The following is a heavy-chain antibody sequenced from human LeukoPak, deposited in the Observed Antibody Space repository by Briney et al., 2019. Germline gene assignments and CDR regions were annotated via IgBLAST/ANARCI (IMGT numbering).Heavy chain of an antibody. CDR3: ARESYHYDFWSGYPFNWFDP. CDR2: IYHSGST. V-gene: IGHV4-30-2*01. J-gene: IGHJ5*02. CDR1: GGSISSGGYS. D-gene: IGHD3-3*01. Sequence: SETLSLTCAVSGGSISSGGYSWSWIRQPPGKGLEWIGYIYHSGSTYYNPSLKSRVTISVDRSKNQFPLKLSSVTAADTAVYYCARESYHYDFWSGYPFNWFDPWGQGTLVTVSS.